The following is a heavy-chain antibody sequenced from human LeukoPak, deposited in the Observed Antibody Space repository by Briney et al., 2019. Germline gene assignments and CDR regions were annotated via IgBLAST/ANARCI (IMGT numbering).Heavy chain of an antibody. CDR2: IDQSECRN. J-gene: IGHJ3*02. D-gene: IGHD3-16*01. Sequence: GGSLRLSCAASGFTFSRFWMNWVRQAPGRGLEWVANIDQSECRNNYVDSVKGRFTITSDNAKNSLFLELRSLRADDKDVSFCARDVEGGTFDIWGQGTTVTVSS. CDR1: GFTFSRFW. CDR3: ARDVEGGTFDI. V-gene: IGHV3-7*03.